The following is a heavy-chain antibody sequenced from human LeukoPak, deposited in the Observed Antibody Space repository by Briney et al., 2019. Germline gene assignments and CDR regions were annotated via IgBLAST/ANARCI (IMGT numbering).Heavy chain of an antibody. CDR3: AKTTVTTLYYYYYYMDV. CDR2: IYYSGST. Sequence: SETLSPTCTVSGGSISSYYWSWIRQPPGKGLEWIGYIYYSGSTNYNPSLKSRVTISVDTSKNQFSLKLSSVTAADTAVYYCAKTTVTTLYYYYYYMDVWGKGTTVTVSS. CDR1: GGSISSYY. D-gene: IGHD4-17*01. J-gene: IGHJ6*03. V-gene: IGHV4-59*12.